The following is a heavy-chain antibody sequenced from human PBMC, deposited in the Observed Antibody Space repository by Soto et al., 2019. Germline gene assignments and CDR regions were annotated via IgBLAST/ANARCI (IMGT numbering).Heavy chain of an antibody. CDR2: INPNSGGT. CDR3: ARGWHDYSNHYYYYMDV. V-gene: IGHV1-2*04. J-gene: IGHJ6*03. Sequence: ASVKVSCKASGYTFTGYYMHWVRQAPGQGLEWMGWINPNSGGTNYAQKFQGWVTMTRDTSISTAYMELSRLRSDDTAVYYCARGWHDYSNHYYYYMDVWGKGTTVTVSS. CDR1: GYTFTGYY. D-gene: IGHD4-4*01.